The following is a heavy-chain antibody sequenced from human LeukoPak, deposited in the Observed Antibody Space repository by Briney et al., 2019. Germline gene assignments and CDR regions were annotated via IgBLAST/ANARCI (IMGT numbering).Heavy chain of an antibody. CDR3: AKGPDSGLRYFDY. D-gene: IGHD5-12*01. J-gene: IGHJ4*02. CDR1: GFSFSTYS. V-gene: IGHV3-23*01. Sequence: GGSLRLSCAASGFSFSTYSMNRVRQAPGKGLEWVSGIGASGGSTYYADSVKGRFTISRDNSKNTLYLQMNSLRAEDTAVYYCAKGPDSGLRYFDYWGQGTLVTVSS. CDR2: IGASGGST.